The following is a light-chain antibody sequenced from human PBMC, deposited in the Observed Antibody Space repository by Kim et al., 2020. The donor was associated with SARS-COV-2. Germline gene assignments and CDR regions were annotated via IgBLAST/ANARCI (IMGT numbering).Light chain of an antibody. CDR2: DAS. Sequence: SPGERPTLSCRASQSVSSNLGWFQQKPGQAPRLLIYDASTRATGIPARFSGSGSGTEFTLTISSLQSEDFAVYYCQQYDNWPPWTFGQGTKVDIK. CDR1: QSVSSN. V-gene: IGKV3-15*01. CDR3: QQYDNWPPWT. J-gene: IGKJ1*01.